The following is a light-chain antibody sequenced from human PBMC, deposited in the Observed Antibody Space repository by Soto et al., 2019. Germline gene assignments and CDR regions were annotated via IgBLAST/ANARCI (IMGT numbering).Light chain of an antibody. CDR3: QKYNSAPWT. J-gene: IGKJ1*01. CDR2: VAS. V-gene: IGKV1-27*01. Sequence: DIQMTQSPSSLSASVGDRVTITCRASQGISNYLAWYQQQPGKVPKLLIYVASTLQSGVPSRFSGSGSGTDFTLTISSLQPEDVATYYSQKYNSAPWTVGQGTKVEIK. CDR1: QGISNY.